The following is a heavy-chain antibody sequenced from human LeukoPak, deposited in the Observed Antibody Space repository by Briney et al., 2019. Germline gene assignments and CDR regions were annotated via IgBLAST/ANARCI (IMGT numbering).Heavy chain of an antibody. D-gene: IGHD6-6*01. V-gene: IGHV3-9*03. Sequence: GRSLRLSRAASGFTFHDYAMHWVRQAPGKGLEWVSGISWNGATIDYADSVKGRFTISRDNAKNSLYLQMNSLRPEDMALYYCAKGPTYSSSSLFDYWGQGTLVAVSS. J-gene: IGHJ4*02. CDR3: AKGPTYSSSSLFDY. CDR1: GFTFHDYA. CDR2: ISWNGATI.